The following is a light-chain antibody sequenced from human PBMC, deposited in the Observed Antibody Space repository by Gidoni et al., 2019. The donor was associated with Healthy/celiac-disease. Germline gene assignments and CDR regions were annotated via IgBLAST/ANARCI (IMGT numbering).Light chain of an antibody. Sequence: DIQMTQSPSSLSASIGDRVTINCRASQSVSNYLNWDQPKQGSAPKLRSYPASSLQSGVPSRFSGGGSGTNFTLTISSLQPEDFAIYYCQQSYSSPLTFXGXTKVDI. V-gene: IGKV1-39*01. CDR3: QQSYSSPLT. CDR2: PAS. CDR1: QSVSNY. J-gene: IGKJ4*01.